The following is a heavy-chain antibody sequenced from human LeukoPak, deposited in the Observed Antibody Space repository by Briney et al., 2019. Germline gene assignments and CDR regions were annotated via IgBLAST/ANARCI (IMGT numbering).Heavy chain of an antibody. J-gene: IGHJ4*02. CDR3: ARTRWGAFGENDY. D-gene: IGHD3-10*01. V-gene: IGHV3-30*02. CDR1: GITFSSYG. Sequence: GGSLLLSCAASGITFSSYGMRWGRQAPGKGLEGVAFIRYDGSNKYYADSVKGRFTISRDNSKNTLYLQMNSLRAEDTAVYYCARTRWGAFGENDYWGQGTLVTVSS. CDR2: IRYDGSNK.